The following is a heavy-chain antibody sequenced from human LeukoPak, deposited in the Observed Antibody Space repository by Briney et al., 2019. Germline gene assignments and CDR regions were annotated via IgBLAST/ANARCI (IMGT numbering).Heavy chain of an antibody. D-gene: IGHD4-11*01. CDR3: ARGRGGYSNGYYYYYMDV. CDR2: IYYSGST. J-gene: IGHJ6*03. Sequence: SETLSLTCTVSGGSISSYYWSWIRQPPGKGLEWIGYIYYSGSTNYNPSLKSRVTISVDTSKNQFSLKLGSVTAADTAVYYCARGRGGYSNGYYYYYMDVWGKGTTVTVSS. V-gene: IGHV4-59*01. CDR1: GGSISSYY.